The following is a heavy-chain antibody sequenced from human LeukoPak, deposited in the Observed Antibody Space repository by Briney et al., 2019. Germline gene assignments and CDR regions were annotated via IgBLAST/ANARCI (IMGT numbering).Heavy chain of an antibody. CDR1: GYSFTSFY. V-gene: IGHV1-2*02. D-gene: IGHD5-12*01. CDR2: INPNNGGT. Sequence: GASVKVSCKASGYSFTSFYVHWERQAPGQGPEWMGWINPNNGGTKYARQFQGRITLTRDTSITTAYMDLTRLTSNDTAVYYCARVEARSSDDSGYPFWGQGTLVSVSS. CDR3: ARVEARSSDDSGYPF. J-gene: IGHJ4*02.